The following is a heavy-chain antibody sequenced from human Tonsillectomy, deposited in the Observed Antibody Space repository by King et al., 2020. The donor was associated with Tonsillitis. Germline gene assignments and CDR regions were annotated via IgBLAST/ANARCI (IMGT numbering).Heavy chain of an antibody. J-gene: IGHJ2*01. CDR1: GDSLSGLY. CDR3: AGEEKAVSGWYFDL. Sequence: VQLQESGPGLVKASETLSLTCTVSGDSLSGLYWSWIRQPPGKGLEWIGFIYYSGNTNYNPSVKSRVTMSVDTSKNHFSLKLSSVTAADTAVYYCAGEEKAVSGWYFDLWGRGTLVTVSS. D-gene: IGHD6-19*01. CDR2: IYYSGNT. V-gene: IGHV4-59*11.